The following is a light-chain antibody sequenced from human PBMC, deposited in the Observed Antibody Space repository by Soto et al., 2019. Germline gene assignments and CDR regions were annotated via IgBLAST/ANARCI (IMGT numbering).Light chain of an antibody. CDR3: SAWDDRLNGV. Sequence: QSVLTQPPSASGTPGQRVTISCSGSTSNLGSNAVHWYQQLPGTAPKLLIYNNNQRPSGVPDRFSGSKSGTSASLAISGLQSDDEADYYCSAWDDRLNGVFGGGTKLTVL. V-gene: IGLV1-44*01. CDR1: TSNLGSNA. CDR2: NNN. J-gene: IGLJ2*01.